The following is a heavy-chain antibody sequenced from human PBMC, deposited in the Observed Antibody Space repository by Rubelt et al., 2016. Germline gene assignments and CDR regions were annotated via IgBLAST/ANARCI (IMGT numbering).Heavy chain of an antibody. J-gene: IGHJ3*01. V-gene: IGHV7-4-1*02. CDR3: ARRSGLDV. CDR2: INPNTGNT. CDR1: GYTFTTYP. Sequence: QVQLVQSGSELKKPGASVRISCKASGYTFTTYPFHWVRQAPGQGLEWMGWINPNTGNTAYAQGFTGRFVFSLDTSASTTYLEISSLKAEDTAVYYCARRSGLDVWGQGTMVTVSS.